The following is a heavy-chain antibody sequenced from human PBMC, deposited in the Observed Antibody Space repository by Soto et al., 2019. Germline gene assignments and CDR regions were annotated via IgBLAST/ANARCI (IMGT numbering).Heavy chain of an antibody. Sequence: GGSLRLSCAASGFTFSSYSMNWVRQAPGKGLEWVSYISSSSSTIYYADSVKGRFTISRDNAKNSLYLQMNSLRDEDTAVYYCASQDYYGSGSLTQAKHHYYGMDVWGQGTTVTVSS. J-gene: IGHJ6*02. V-gene: IGHV3-48*02. CDR1: GFTFSSYS. CDR2: ISSSSSTI. D-gene: IGHD3-10*01. CDR3: ASQDYYGSGSLTQAKHHYYGMDV.